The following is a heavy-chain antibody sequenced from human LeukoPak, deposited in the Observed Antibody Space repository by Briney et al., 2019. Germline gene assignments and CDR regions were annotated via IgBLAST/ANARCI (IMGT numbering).Heavy chain of an antibody. D-gene: IGHD3-22*01. CDR1: GGSISSSSCY. J-gene: IGHJ4*02. Sequence: SETLSLTCTVSGGSISSSSCYWGWIRQPPGTGLEWIGSIYYSGSTYYNPSLKSRVTISVDTSKNQFSLKLSSVTAADTAVYYCASNGYDSSGYYSDWGQGTLVTVSS. V-gene: IGHV4-39*01. CDR3: ASNGYDSSGYYSD. CDR2: IYYSGST.